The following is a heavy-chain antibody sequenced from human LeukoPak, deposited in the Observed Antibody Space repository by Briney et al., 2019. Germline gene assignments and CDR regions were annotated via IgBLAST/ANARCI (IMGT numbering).Heavy chain of an antibody. J-gene: IGHJ1*01. V-gene: IGHV1-2*02. CDR2: INPNSGGT. CDR3: ARDFSSGYYSEYFQH. Sequence: ASVKVSCKASGYTFTGYYIHWVRQAPGQGLEWMGWINPNSGGTNYAQKFQGRVTMTRDTSISTAHMELSSLRSDDTAVYYCARDFSSGYYSEYFQHWGQGTLVTVSS. D-gene: IGHD3-22*01. CDR1: GYTFTGYY.